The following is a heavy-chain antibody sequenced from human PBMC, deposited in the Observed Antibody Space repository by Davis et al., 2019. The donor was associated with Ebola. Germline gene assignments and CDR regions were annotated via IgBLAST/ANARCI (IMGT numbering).Heavy chain of an antibody. J-gene: IGHJ6*04. CDR2: IYYSGST. V-gene: IGHV4-39*07. CDR3: AREGGLVRVSYGMDV. D-gene: IGHD2-21*01. Sequence: SETLSLTCTVSGGSISSSSHYWGWIRQPPGKGLEWIGNIYYSGSTCYNPSLKSRVAMSVDTSKNQFSLKLSSVTAADTAVYYCAREGGLVRVSYGMDVWGKGTTVTVSS. CDR1: GGSISSSSHY.